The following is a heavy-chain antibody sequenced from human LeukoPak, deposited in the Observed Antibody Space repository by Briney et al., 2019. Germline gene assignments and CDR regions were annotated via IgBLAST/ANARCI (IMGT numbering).Heavy chain of an antibody. V-gene: IGHV1-2*02. Sequence: ASVKVSCKASGYTFTGYYMHWVRQAPGQGLEWMGWINPNSGGTNYAQKFQGRVTMTRGTSISTAYMELSRLRSDDTAVYYCARGPDYGDYDWFDPWGQGTLVTVSS. D-gene: IGHD4-17*01. CDR3: ARGPDYGDYDWFDP. CDR1: GYTFTGYY. CDR2: INPNSGGT. J-gene: IGHJ5*02.